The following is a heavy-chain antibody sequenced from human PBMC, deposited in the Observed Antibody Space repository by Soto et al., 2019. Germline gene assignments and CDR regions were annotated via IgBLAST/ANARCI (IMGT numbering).Heavy chain of an antibody. D-gene: IGHD2-2*01. CDR1: GGSISSGGYY. CDR3: ARDPIVVVPAAQYGMDV. Sequence: SETLSLTCTVSGGSISSGGYYWSWIRQHPGKGLEWIGYIYYSGSTYYNPSLKSRVTISVDTSKNQFSLKLSSVTAADTAVYYCARDPIVVVPAAQYGMDVWGQGTTVTVSS. V-gene: IGHV4-31*03. CDR2: IYYSGST. J-gene: IGHJ6*02.